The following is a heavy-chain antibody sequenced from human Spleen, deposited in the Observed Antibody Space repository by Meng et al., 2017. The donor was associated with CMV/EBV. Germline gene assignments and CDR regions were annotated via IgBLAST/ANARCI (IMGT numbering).Heavy chain of an antibody. V-gene: IGHV3-23*01. J-gene: IGHJ4*02. Sequence: GESLKISCAASGFTFSSYSMSWVRQAPGKGLEWVSVISASGGSAFYADSVKGRFTIPRDNSENTLSLQMNSLRAEDTAVYYCAKVTAVYIDNWGQGTLVTVSS. CDR3: AKVTAVYIDN. D-gene: IGHD6-19*01. CDR2: ISASGGSA. CDR1: GFTFSSYS.